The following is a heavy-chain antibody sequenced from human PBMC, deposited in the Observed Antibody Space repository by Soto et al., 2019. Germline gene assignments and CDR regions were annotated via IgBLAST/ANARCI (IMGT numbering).Heavy chain of an antibody. D-gene: IGHD3-10*01. CDR1: GFSLSNARMG. J-gene: IGHJ6*02. CDR2: IFSNDEK. Sequence: SGPTLVNPTETLTLTCTVSGFSLSNARMGVSWIRQPPGKALEWLAHIFSNDEKSYSTSLKSRLTISKDTSKSQVVLTMTNMDPVDTATYYCARIRGYGSGIILPRYYYYYGMDVWGQGTTVTVSS. CDR3: ARIRGYGSGIILPRYYYYYGMDV. V-gene: IGHV2-26*01.